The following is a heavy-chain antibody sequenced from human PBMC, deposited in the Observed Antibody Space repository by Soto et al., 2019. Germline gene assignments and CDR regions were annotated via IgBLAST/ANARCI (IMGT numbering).Heavy chain of an antibody. D-gene: IGHD6-13*01. Sequence: SVKFSCKDSGGTFSSYAISWVRQAPGQGLEWMGGIIPIFGTANYAQKFQGRVTITADESTSTAYMELSSLRSEDTAVYYCARVEGYSSPHIDYYYYGMDVWGQGTTVTVSS. CDR1: GGTFSSYA. J-gene: IGHJ6*02. V-gene: IGHV1-69*13. CDR3: ARVEGYSSPHIDYYYYGMDV. CDR2: IIPIFGTA.